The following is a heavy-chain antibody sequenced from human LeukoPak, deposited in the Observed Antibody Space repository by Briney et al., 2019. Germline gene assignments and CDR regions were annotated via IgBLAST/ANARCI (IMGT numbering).Heavy chain of an antibody. D-gene: IGHD4/OR15-4a*01. CDR2: IFYTGRA. CDR3: ARLVDGANTRVDS. V-gene: IGHV4-59*08. Sequence: SETLSLTCTVSRGSISPDHCAWIRQPPGKGLEWIGYIFYTGRARYNPSLEGRATLTVDMSKNQVSLKLRSVTAADTATYYCARLVDGANTRVDSWGQGTLVTVS. J-gene: IGHJ4*02. CDR1: RGSISPDH.